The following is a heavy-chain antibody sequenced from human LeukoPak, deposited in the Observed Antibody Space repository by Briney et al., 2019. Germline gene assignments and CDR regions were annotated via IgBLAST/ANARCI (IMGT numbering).Heavy chain of an antibody. J-gene: IGHJ4*02. V-gene: IGHV4-39*07. CDR2: IYYSGST. CDR3: ATLYGFGELYFDY. CDR1: GGSISSSSYY. Sequence: SETLSLTCTVSGGSISSSSYYWGWIRQPPGKGLEWIGSIYYSGSTYYIPSLKSRVTISVDTSKNQFSLKLSSVTAADTAVYYCATLYGFGELYFDYWGQGTLVTVSS. D-gene: IGHD3-10*01.